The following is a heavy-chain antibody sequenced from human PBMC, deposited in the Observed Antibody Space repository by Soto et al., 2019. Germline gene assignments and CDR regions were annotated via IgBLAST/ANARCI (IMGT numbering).Heavy chain of an antibody. CDR1: GFTFSSYA. V-gene: IGHV3-23*01. J-gene: IGHJ4*02. Sequence: EVQLLESGGGLVQPGGSLRLSCAASGFTFSSYAMSWVRQAPGKGLEWVSTISGSGGSTYYADSVKGRFTISRDNSKNTLYLQMNSLRAEDTAVYYCAKDGLGAYSYGSYYFDSWGQGTLVTVSS. CDR3: AKDGLGAYSYGSYYFDS. CDR2: ISGSGGST. D-gene: IGHD5-18*01.